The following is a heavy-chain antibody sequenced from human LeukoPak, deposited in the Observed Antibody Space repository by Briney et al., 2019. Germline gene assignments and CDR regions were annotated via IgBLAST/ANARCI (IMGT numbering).Heavy chain of an antibody. CDR2: IYYSGST. D-gene: IGHD3-10*01. CDR3: AKAPAVTMVRGVIITPAFDY. Sequence: TSETLSLTCTVSGGSISSYYWSWIRQPPGKGLEWIGYIYYSGSTNYNPSLKSRVTISVDTSKNQFSLKLSSVTAADTAVYYCAKAPAVTMVRGVIITPAFDYWGQGTLVTVSS. V-gene: IGHV4-59*01. CDR1: GGSISSYY. J-gene: IGHJ4*02.